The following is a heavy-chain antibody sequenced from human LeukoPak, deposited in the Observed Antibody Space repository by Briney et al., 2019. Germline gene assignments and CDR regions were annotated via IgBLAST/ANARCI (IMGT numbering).Heavy chain of an antibody. CDR1: GFTFSSYA. CDR3: TSFFETN. CDR2: VNNDGSAT. J-gene: IGHJ4*02. Sequence: GGSLRLSCAASGFTFSSYAMSWVRQAPGKGLVWVSHVNNDGSATSYADSVKGRFTISRDSAKNTVYLHMNSLRVEDTAVYYCTSFFETNWGQGTLVTVSS. V-gene: IGHV3-74*01. D-gene: IGHD2/OR15-2a*01.